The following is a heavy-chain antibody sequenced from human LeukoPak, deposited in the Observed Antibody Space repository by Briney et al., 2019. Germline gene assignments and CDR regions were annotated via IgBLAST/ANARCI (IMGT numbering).Heavy chain of an antibody. D-gene: IGHD3-22*01. V-gene: IGHV4-59*01. CDR3: ARVGYYAHGGYYPLFDS. Sequence: SETLSLTCSVSGGSLRSYSWSWIRQPPGKGLELIGYIDDSGSTHYSPSLKSRVTISADTSNNRFSLKLRSVTAADTALYYCARVGYYAHGGYYPLFDSWGQGTLVTVSS. CDR2: IDDSGST. CDR1: GGSLRSYS. J-gene: IGHJ4*02.